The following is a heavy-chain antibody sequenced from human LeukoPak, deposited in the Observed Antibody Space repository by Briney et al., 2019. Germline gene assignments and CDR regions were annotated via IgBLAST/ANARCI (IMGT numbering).Heavy chain of an antibody. Sequence: SETLSLTCTVSGGSISSGSYYWSWIRQPAGKGLEWIGRIYTSGSTNYNPSLKSRVTISVDTSKNQFSLKLSSVTAADTAVYYCASPLNWFDPWGQGTLVTVSS. CDR3: ASPLNWFDP. CDR2: IYTSGST. CDR1: GGSISSGSYY. J-gene: IGHJ5*02. V-gene: IGHV4-61*02.